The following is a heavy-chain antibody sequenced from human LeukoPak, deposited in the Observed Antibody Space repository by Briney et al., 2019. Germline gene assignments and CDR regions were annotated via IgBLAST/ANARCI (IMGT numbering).Heavy chain of an antibody. CDR1: GFTFSSYA. D-gene: IGHD3-16*01. V-gene: IGHV3-23*01. CDR3: AKGYYDYVWGSYYFDY. CDR2: ISGSGGRT. J-gene: IGHJ4*02. Sequence: PGGSLRLSCAASGFTFSSYAMRWVSQAPGKGVEWVSAISGSGGRTYYADSVKGRFTISRDNKRDSLYVQMNRVRAEDTAVYYCAKGYYDYVWGSYYFDYWGQGTLVTVSS.